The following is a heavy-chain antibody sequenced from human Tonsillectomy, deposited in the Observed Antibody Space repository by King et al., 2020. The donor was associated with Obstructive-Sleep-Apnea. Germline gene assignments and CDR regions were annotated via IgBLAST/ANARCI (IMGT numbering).Heavy chain of an antibody. V-gene: IGHV3-21*01. J-gene: IGHJ4*02. Sequence: GGGGGKPGGSLRLSCAAAGFTFSNYNMNWVRQAPGKGLEWVSSISTTSTYIYYADSLRGRFTISRDNAKNSLYLQMNSLRAEDTAVYYCASDLDCGGDCYSSDYWGQGTLVTVSS. CDR1: GFTFSNYN. CDR3: ASDLDCGGDCYSSDY. CDR2: ISTTSTYI. D-gene: IGHD2-21*02.